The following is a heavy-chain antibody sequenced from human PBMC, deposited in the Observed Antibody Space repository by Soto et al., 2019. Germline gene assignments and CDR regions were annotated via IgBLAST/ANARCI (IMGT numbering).Heavy chain of an antibody. J-gene: IGHJ3*02. V-gene: IGHV4-59*01. CDR1: GGSISSYY. CDR2: IYYSGST. CDR3: ARATGDVLAI. Sequence: SETLSLTCTVSGGSISSYYWSWIRQPPGKGLEWIGYIYYSGSTNYNPSLKSRVTISVDTSKNQFSLKLSSVTAADTAVYYCARATGDVLAICGQGTLVTGSS.